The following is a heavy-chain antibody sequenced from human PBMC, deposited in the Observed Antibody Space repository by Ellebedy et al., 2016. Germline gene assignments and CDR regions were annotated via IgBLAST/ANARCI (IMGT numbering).Heavy chain of an antibody. CDR2: MNHNSGNT. J-gene: IGHJ5*02. Sequence: ASVKVSXKASGYTFTSYDINWVRQATGQGLEWMGWMNHNSGNTGYAQKFQGRVTMPRNTSISTAYMELRSLRSDDTAVYYCARGVGATTAWFDPWGQGTLVTVSS. CDR1: GYTFTSYD. CDR3: ARGVGATTAWFDP. V-gene: IGHV1-8*01. D-gene: IGHD1-26*01.